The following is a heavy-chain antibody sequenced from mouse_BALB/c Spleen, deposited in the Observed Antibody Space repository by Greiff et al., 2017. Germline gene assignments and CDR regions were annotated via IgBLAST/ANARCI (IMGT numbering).Heavy chain of an antibody. CDR1: GFTFTDYY. CDR2: IRNKANGYTT. J-gene: IGHJ4*01. CDR3: ARAPLYYGNYYAMDY. D-gene: IGHD2-1*01. Sequence: EVQLQESGGGLVQPGGSLRLSCATSGFTFTDYYMSWVRQPPGKALEWLGFIRNKANGYTTEYSASVKGRFTISRDNSQSILYLQMNTLRAEDSATYYCARAPLYYGNYYAMDYWGQGTSVTVSS. V-gene: IGHV7-3*02.